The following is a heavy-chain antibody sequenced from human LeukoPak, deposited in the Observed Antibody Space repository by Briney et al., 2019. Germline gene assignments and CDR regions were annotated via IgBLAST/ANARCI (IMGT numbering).Heavy chain of an antibody. V-gene: IGHV3-33*01. J-gene: IGHJ3*02. Sequence: QSGGSLRLSCAASGFPFSSYGMHWVRQAPGKGLEWVAVIWYDGSKKYYGDSVKGRFTTSRDNSKNTLYLQVNSLRAEDTAVYYCARIYCGGDCLDAAPLSDAFDIWGQGTLVTVSS. CDR3: ARIYCGGDCLDAAPLSDAFDI. D-gene: IGHD2-21*02. CDR2: IWYDGSKK. CDR1: GFPFSSYG.